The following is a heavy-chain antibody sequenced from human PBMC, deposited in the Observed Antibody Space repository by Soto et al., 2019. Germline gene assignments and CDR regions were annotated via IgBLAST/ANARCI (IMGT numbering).Heavy chain of an antibody. Sequence: SVKVSCKASGGTFSSYAISWVRQAAGQGVEWMGGIIPIFGTANYAQKFQGRVTITADKSTSTAYMELSSLRSEDTAVYYCASALGITGTTNQFDYWGQGTLVTVSS. J-gene: IGHJ4*02. D-gene: IGHD1-7*01. CDR1: GGTFSSYA. V-gene: IGHV1-69*06. CDR3: ASALGITGTTNQFDY. CDR2: IIPIFGTA.